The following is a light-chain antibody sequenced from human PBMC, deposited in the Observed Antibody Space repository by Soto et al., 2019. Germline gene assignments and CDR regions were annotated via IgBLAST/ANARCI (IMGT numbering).Light chain of an antibody. CDR2: GAS. CDR3: QQYNNWPPWT. J-gene: IGKJ1*01. Sequence: LTQSPVTLSFSPGESATPSCRASQSVSSNLAWYQQKPGQAPRLLIYGASTRATGIPARFSGSGSGTEFTLTISSLQSEDFAVYYCQQYNNWPPWTFGQGAKVDIK. V-gene: IGKV3-15*01. CDR1: QSVSSN.